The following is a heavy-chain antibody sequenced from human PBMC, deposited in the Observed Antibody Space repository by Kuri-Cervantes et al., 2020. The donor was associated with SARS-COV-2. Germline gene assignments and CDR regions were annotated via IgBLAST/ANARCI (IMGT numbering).Heavy chain of an antibody. D-gene: IGHD3-10*01. Sequence: GGSLRLSCAASGFTFSSYSMNWVRQAPGKGLEWVSYISSSSTIYHADSVEGRFTISRDNAKNSLYLQMNSLRDEDTAVYYCAKGPSESFGYWGQGTLVTVSS. CDR3: AKGPSESFGY. J-gene: IGHJ4*02. V-gene: IGHV3-48*02. CDR2: ISSSSTI. CDR1: GFTFSSYS.